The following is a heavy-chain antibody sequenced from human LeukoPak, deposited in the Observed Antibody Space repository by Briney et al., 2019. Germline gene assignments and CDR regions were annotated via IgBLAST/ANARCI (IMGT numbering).Heavy chain of an antibody. D-gene: IGHD3-10*01. CDR1: GFTFSSYA. CDR3: ARDPRRQSRITNPDY. J-gene: IGHJ4*02. V-gene: IGHV3-30-3*01. CDR2: ISYDGSNK. Sequence: GRSLRLSCAASGFTFSSYAMHWVRQAPGKGLEWVAVISYDGSNKYYADSVKGRFTISRDNSKNTLYLQVNSLRAEDTAVYYCARDPRRQSRITNPDYWGQGTLVTVSS.